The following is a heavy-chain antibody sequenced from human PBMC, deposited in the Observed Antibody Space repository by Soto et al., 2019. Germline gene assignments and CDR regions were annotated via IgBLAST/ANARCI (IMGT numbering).Heavy chain of an antibody. CDR1: GFTFSSYA. CDR3: ARGAADYDTSVSWTFDN. J-gene: IGHJ4*02. V-gene: IGHV3-30-3*01. Sequence: GETLTLSCAASGFTFSSYAMHWVRQAPGKGLEWVALIAYHGVNQYYADSVKGRFTISRDNSKNTLWLQMNSLSSDYTDVYYCARGAADYDTSVSWTFDNWGQGTVVTVSS. CDR2: IAYHGVNQ. D-gene: IGHD3-22*01.